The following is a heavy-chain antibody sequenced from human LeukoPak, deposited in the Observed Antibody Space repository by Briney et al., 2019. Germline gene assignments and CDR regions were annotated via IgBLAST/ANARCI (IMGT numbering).Heavy chain of an antibody. V-gene: IGHV3-23*01. Sequence: GGSLRLSCAASGFTFSSYAMSWVRQAPGKGLEWVSAISGSGGSTYYADSVKGRFTISRDNSKNTLYLQMNSLRAEDTAVYYCASTRLSGSPTRWVPNFDYWGQGTLVTVSS. CDR3: ASTRLSGSPTRWVPNFDY. CDR2: ISGSGGST. J-gene: IGHJ4*02. CDR1: GFTFSSYA. D-gene: IGHD1-26*01.